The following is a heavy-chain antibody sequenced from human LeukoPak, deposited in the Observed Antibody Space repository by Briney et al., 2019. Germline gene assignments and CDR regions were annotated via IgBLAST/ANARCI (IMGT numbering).Heavy chain of an antibody. Sequence: PSETLSLTCAVSGYSISSGYYWGWIRQPPGKGLEWIGSIYHSGSTYYNPSLKSRVTISVDTSKNQFSLKLSSVTAADTAVYYCARVGGGEKRTGYSFGYWGQGTLVTVSS. CDR3: ARVGGGEKRTGYSFGY. J-gene: IGHJ4*02. D-gene: IGHD3/OR15-3a*01. V-gene: IGHV4-38-2*01. CDR2: IYHSGST. CDR1: GYSISSGYY.